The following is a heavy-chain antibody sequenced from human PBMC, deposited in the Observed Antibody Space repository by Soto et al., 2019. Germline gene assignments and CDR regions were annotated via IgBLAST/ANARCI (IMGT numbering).Heavy chain of an antibody. CDR3: AKNLLVTLADALDI. CDR2: INPNSGDT. D-gene: IGHD3-10*01. V-gene: IGHV1-2*02. J-gene: IGHJ3*02. CDR1: GYTFTSYY. Sequence: ASVKVSCKASGYTFTSYYMHWVLQAPGQGLEWLGWINPNSGDTNYAQKFQDRVTVTRDTSITAAYMELSRLRSDDTAVYYCAKNLLVTLADALDIWGQGTMVTVS.